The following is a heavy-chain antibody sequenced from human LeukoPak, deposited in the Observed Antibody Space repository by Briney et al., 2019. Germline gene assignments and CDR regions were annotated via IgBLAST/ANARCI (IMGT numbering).Heavy chain of an antibody. CDR1: GYSFPNSW. V-gene: IGHV5-51*01. CDR2: IYPDDSDT. Sequence: GESLKISCTGSGYSFPNSWIGWVRQLPGKGLEWMGLIYPDDSDTTYSPSFQGQVTMSVDKSITSAYLRWGSLKASDTAMYYCARYAGLHRPFDIWGQGTMVTVSS. D-gene: IGHD3/OR15-3a*01. J-gene: IGHJ3*02. CDR3: ARYAGLHRPFDI.